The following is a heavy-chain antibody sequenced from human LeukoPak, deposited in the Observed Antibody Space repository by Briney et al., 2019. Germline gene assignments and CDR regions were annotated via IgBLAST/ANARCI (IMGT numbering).Heavy chain of an antibody. D-gene: IGHD3-3*01. CDR2: INSDGSST. V-gene: IGHV3-74*01. CDR1: GFTFSIYW. CDR3: ARDEDWSGYYGAFDI. Sequence: GGSLKLSCAASGFTFSIYWMHWVRQAPGKGLVWVSRINSDGSSTSYADSVKGRFTISRDNAKNTLYLQMNSLRAEDTAVYYCARDEDWSGYYGAFDIWGQGTMVTVSS. J-gene: IGHJ3*02.